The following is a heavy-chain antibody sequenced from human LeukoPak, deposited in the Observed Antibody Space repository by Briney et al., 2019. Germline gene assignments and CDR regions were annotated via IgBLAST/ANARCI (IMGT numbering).Heavy chain of an antibody. CDR2: ISGSGGST. D-gene: IGHD1-26*01. CDR1: GFTFSSYA. J-gene: IGHJ4*02. Sequence: PGGSLRLSCAASGFTFSSYAMSWVRQAPGKGLEWVSAISGSGGSTYYADSVTGRFTISRDNSKNTLYLQMNSLRAEDTAVYYCAKDRFSGSVLDYWGQGTLVTVSS. CDR3: AKDRFSGSVLDY. V-gene: IGHV3-23*01.